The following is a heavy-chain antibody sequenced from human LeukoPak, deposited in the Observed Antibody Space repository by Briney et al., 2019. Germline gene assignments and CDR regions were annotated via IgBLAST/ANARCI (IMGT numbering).Heavy chain of an antibody. CDR2: IYYSGST. Sequence: SETLSLTCTVSGDSISTPSYYWGWIRQPPGKGLEWIGGIYYSGSTYYNPSLKSRVTISVDTFRNQFSLKLTSVTAADTAVYYCARGLRRYSSSSGLGYWGQGTLVTVSS. V-gene: IGHV4-39*07. D-gene: IGHD6-6*01. CDR3: ARGLRRYSSSSGLGY. J-gene: IGHJ4*02. CDR1: GDSISTPSYY.